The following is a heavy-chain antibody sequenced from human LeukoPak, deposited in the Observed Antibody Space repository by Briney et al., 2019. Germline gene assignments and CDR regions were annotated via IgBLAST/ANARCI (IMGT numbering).Heavy chain of an antibody. J-gene: IGHJ4*02. V-gene: IGHV3-23*01. CDR1: GFTFSSYW. CDR3: AKSGGSYPYYFDY. D-gene: IGHD1-26*01. Sequence: GGSLRLSCTASGFTFSSYWMSWVRQAPGKGLEWVSAISGSGDNTYYADSVKGRFTISRDNSKNTLYLQMNSLRAEDTAVYYCAKSGGSYPYYFDYWGQGTLVTVSS. CDR2: ISGSGDNT.